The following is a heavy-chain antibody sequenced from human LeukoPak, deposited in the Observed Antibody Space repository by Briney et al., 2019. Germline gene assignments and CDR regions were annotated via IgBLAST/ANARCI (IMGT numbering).Heavy chain of an antibody. D-gene: IGHD3-3*01. Sequence: SETLSLTCTASGGSISSGSYYWSWIRQPAGKGLEWIGRIYTSGSTNYNPSLKSRVTISVDTSKNQFSLKLSSVTAADTAAYYCARGGSTIFGVVSNDYWGQGTLVTVSS. V-gene: IGHV4-61*02. J-gene: IGHJ4*02. CDR1: GGSISSGSYY. CDR3: ARGGSTIFGVVSNDY. CDR2: IYTSGST.